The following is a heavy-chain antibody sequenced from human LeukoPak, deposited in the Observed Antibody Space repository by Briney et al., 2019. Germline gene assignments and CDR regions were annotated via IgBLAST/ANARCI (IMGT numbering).Heavy chain of an antibody. CDR3: ASRQSSGWYPLGY. V-gene: IGHV1-18*01. D-gene: IGHD6-19*01. CDR2: ISAYNGNT. Sequence: ASVKVSCKASGYTFTSYGISWVRQAPGQGLEWMGWISAYNGNTNYAQKFQGRVTITADESTSTAYMELSSLRSEDTAVYYCASRQSSGWYPLGYWGQGTLVTVSS. CDR1: GYTFTSYG. J-gene: IGHJ4*02.